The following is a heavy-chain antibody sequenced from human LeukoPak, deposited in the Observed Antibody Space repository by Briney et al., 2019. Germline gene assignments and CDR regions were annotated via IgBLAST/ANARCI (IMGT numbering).Heavy chain of an antibody. D-gene: IGHD3-10*01. CDR3: ATVGGSGSYYTQGYYYYGMDV. V-gene: IGHV1-24*01. CDR2: FDPEDGET. CDR1: GYTLTELS. J-gene: IGHJ6*02. Sequence: ASVKVSCKVSGYTLTELSMHWVRQAPGKGLEWMGGFDPEDGETIYAQKFQGRVTMTEDTSTDTAYMELSSLRSEDTAVYYCATVGGSGSYYTQGYYYYGMDVWGQGTTVTVSS.